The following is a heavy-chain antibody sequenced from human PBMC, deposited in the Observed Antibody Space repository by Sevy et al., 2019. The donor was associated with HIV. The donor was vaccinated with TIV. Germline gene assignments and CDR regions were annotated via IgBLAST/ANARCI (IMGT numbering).Heavy chain of an antibody. CDR2: ISAYNGNT. V-gene: IGHV1-18*01. D-gene: IGHD6-19*01. Sequence: ASVKVSCKASGYTFTSYGISWVRQAPGQGLEWMGWISAYNGNTNYAQKLQGRVTMTTDTSTSTAYMELRSLRSDDTDVYYCARDQSSGWYNYYYYGMDVWGQGTTVTVSS. J-gene: IGHJ6*02. CDR1: GYTFTSYG. CDR3: ARDQSSGWYNYYYYGMDV.